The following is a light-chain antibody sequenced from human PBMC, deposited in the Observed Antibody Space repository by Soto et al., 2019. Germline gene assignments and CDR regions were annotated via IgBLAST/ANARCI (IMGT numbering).Light chain of an antibody. CDR2: RAS. CDR3: QQYGTFHT. Sequence: EIVLTQSPATLSLSPGERATLSCRASQSISTYLAWYQQIPGRAPRLLIYRASSGATGIPDRFSGSGSGTDFALTISGLEPEDFAVYYCQQYGTFHTFGQGTRLEIK. J-gene: IGKJ5*01. V-gene: IGKV3-20*01. CDR1: QSISTY.